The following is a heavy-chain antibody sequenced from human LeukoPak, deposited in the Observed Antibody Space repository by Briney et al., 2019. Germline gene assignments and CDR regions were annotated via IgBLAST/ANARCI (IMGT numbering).Heavy chain of an antibody. J-gene: IGHJ4*02. CDR2: INPNSGGT. Sequence: ASVKVSCKASGYTFTGYYIHWVRQAPGQGLKWMGWINPNSGGTNYAQKFQGRVTITADKSTSTAYMELSSLRSEDTAVYYCAGGRTDIVVVPATLRNYYFDYWGQGTLVTVSS. CDR3: AGGRTDIVVVPATLRNYYFDY. V-gene: IGHV1-2*02. D-gene: IGHD2-2*01. CDR1: GYTFTGYY.